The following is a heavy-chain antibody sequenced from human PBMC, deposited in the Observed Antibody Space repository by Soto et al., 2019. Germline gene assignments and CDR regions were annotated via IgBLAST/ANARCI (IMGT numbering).Heavy chain of an antibody. J-gene: IGHJ6*03. V-gene: IGHV4-34*01. CDR3: ARVPRITIFGVVSYYYYYMDV. Sequence: PSETLSLTCAVYGGSFSGYYWSWIRQPPGKGLEWIGEINHSGSTNYNPSLKSRVTISVDTSKNQFSLKLSSVTAADTAVYYCARVPRITIFGVVSYYYYYMDVWGKGTTVTVSS. CDR1: GGSFSGYY. D-gene: IGHD3-3*01. CDR2: INHSGST.